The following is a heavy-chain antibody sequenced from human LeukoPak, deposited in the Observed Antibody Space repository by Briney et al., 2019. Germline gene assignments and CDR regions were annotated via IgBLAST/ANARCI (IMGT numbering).Heavy chain of an antibody. CDR3: ARRSNPLGSSWYSTWNY. CDR2: IYPDDSHT. D-gene: IGHD6-13*01. J-gene: IGHJ4*02. CDR1: ALGFVGYW. V-gene: IGHV5-51*01. Sequence: GESLKISCEGSALGFVGYWFAWVRQMPGTGLEWVGIIYPDDSHTIYSPSFQGHVTISADKSISTAYLQWSSLKASDTAMYYCARRSNPLGSSWYSTWNYWGQGTLVTVSS.